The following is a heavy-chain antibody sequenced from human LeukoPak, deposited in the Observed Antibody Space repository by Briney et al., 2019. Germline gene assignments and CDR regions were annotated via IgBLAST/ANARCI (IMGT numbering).Heavy chain of an antibody. CDR1: GFTFSSYW. V-gene: IGHV3-7*01. CDR2: IKHDESEK. J-gene: IGHJ4*02. Sequence: GGSLRLSCAASGFTFSSYWMNWVRQAPGKGLEWVANIKHDESEKNYLDSVKGRFTVSRDNAQNSLYLQMNGLRVEDTAVYYCTRRLDDWGQGTLVTVSS. CDR3: TRRLDD. D-gene: IGHD3-16*01.